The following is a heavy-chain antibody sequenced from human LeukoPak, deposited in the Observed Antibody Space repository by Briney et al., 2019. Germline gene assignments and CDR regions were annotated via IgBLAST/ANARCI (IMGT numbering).Heavy chain of an antibody. J-gene: IGHJ4*02. Sequence: GGSLRLSCAASGFTFSSYSMNWVRQAPGKGLEWVAVISYDGSNKYYADSVKGRFTISRDNSKNTLYLQMNSLRAEDTAVYYCAKPPLGQYDSSGYYWGGSYFDYWGQGSLVTVSS. CDR1: GFTFSSYS. CDR3: AKPPLGQYDSSGYYWGGSYFDY. D-gene: IGHD3-22*01. V-gene: IGHV3-30*18. CDR2: ISYDGSNK.